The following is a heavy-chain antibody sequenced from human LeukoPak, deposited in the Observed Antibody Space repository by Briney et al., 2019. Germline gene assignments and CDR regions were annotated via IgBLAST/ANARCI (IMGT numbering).Heavy chain of an antibody. Sequence: GESLEISRKDSGYSFSKYWIGWVRQLPGKGLEGMGMIFPGDSDTRYSPSFQGQVTISADKSISTAYLQWSSLKASDTAMYYCATPLYISGSWGQRTLVTVSS. J-gene: IGHJ5*02. CDR2: IFPGDSDT. CDR3: ATPLYISGS. CDR1: GYSFSKYW. V-gene: IGHV5-51*01. D-gene: IGHD6-19*01.